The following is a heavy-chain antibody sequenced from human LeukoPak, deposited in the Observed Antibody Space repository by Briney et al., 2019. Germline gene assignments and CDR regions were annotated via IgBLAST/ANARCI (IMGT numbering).Heavy chain of an antibody. CDR3: ARDGAISYSYYYMDV. Sequence: GGSLRLSCAASGFSFRNSWMSWVRQAPGKGLEWVANIRQDGNEIYYMDSVKGRFTISRDNAKKSLYLQMNSLRAEDTAVYYCARDGAISYSYYYMDVWGKGTTVTVSS. D-gene: IGHD4/OR15-4a*01. CDR1: GFSFRNSW. V-gene: IGHV3-7*01. J-gene: IGHJ6*03. CDR2: IRQDGNEI.